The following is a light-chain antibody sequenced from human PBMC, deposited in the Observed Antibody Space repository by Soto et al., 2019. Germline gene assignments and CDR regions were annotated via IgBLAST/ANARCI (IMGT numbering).Light chain of an antibody. J-gene: IGKJ5*01. Sequence: IVLTPSAATLSLSPGGRATLSCGARQSVTNNYLAWYQQNPDQAPRLLIYDASNRATVIPARFSGSGSGTDFTLTISSLEPEDFAVYYCQQRSYWPPITFGQGTRLEIK. CDR3: QQRSYWPPIT. CDR2: DAS. CDR1: QSVTNNY. V-gene: IGKV3-11*01.